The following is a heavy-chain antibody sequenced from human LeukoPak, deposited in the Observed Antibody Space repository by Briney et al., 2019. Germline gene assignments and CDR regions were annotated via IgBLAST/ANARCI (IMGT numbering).Heavy chain of an antibody. CDR3: ARDGFYGSGSYC. CDR1: GFTFSSYS. J-gene: IGHJ4*02. V-gene: IGHV3-21*01. CDR2: ISSSSSYI. D-gene: IGHD3-10*01. Sequence: GGSLRLSCAASGFTFSSYSMNWVRQAPGKGLEWVSSISSSSSYIYYADSVKGRFTISRDKANNSLYLQMNSLRAEDTAVYYCARDGFYGSGSYCWGQGTLVTVSS.